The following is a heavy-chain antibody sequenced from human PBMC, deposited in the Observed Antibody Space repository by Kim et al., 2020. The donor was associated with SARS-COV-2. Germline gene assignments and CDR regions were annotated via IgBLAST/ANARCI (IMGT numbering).Heavy chain of an antibody. J-gene: IGHJ3*02. CDR3: ARSSWLVVSVKNAFET. Sequence: AKGRFTISRDNSKNTLYLQMNSLRAEDTAGYDCARSSWLVVSVKNAFETWGQGTMVTVSS. D-gene: IGHD6-13*01. V-gene: IGHV3-23*01.